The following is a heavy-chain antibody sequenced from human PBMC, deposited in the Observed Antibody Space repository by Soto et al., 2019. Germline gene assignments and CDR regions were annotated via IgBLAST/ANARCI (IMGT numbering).Heavy chain of an antibody. J-gene: IGHJ4*02. D-gene: IGHD4-4*01. CDR1: GFSLSNARMG. CDR3: ARIILGTVTDTSNFDC. CDR2: IFSNDEK. V-gene: IGHV2-26*01. Sequence: QVTLKESGPVLVKPTETLTLTCTVSGFSLSNARMGVSWISQPPGKALEWLAHIFSNDEKSYSTSLKSRLTISKDTSKSQVVLTMTNMDPVDTATYYCARIILGTVTDTSNFDCWGQGTLVTVSS.